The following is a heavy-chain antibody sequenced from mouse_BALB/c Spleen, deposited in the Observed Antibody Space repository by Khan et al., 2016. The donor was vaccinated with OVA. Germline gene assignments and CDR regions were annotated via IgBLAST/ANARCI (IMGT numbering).Heavy chain of an antibody. J-gene: IGHJ4*01. CDR3: ARPPYFSYILDH. Sequence: QVQLKQSGPELKKPGETVKISCKASGYTFTNYGMNWVKQSPGKALKWMGWINTYTGDPTYADEFKGRFAFSLETSASTAYLQINNLKNEDTATYFFARPPYFSYILDHWGQGTSVTVSS. V-gene: IGHV9-3-1*01. CDR2: INTYTGDP. CDR1: GYTFTNYG. D-gene: IGHD2-10*01.